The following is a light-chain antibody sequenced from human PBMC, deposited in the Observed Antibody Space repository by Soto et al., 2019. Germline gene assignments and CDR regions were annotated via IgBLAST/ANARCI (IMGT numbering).Light chain of an antibody. J-gene: IGKJ4*01. CDR3: LQANNFPVT. CDR1: QGIGSW. CDR2: PAS. V-gene: IGKV1-12*01. Sequence: DLQMTQSPSFVSASIGDRVTITCRASQGIGSWLAWYQQVPGRAPRLLIFPASPFQSGVSSRFRGSGSGTDFTLTITSLQPEDFATYFCLQANNFPVTFGEGTEVEMK.